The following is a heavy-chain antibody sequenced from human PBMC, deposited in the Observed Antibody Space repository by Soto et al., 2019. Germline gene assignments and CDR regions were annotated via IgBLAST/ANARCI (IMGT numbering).Heavy chain of an antibody. Sequence: SVKVSCKASGGTFSSYAISWVRQAPGQGLEWMGGIIPISETTNYAQKFQGRVTITADESKSTAYTELSSLRSEDTAVYYCARSQGSSTSLEIYYYYYYGMDVWGQGTTVTVSS. V-gene: IGHV1-69*13. CDR1: GGTFSSYA. CDR3: ARSQGSSTSLEIYYYYYYGMDV. J-gene: IGHJ6*02. D-gene: IGHD2-2*01. CDR2: IIPISETT.